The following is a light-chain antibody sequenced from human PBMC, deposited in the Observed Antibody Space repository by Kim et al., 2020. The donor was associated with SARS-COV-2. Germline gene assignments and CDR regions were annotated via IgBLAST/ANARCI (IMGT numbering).Light chain of an antibody. V-gene: IGKV3-11*01. Sequence: LSPGESATLSCRASQSLSSYLAWYQQKPGQAPRLLIYDASNRATGIPARFSGSGSGTDFTLTISSLEPEDFAVYYCQQRSNWPPYTFGQGTKLEI. CDR3: QQRSNWPPYT. J-gene: IGKJ2*01. CDR2: DAS. CDR1: QSLSSY.